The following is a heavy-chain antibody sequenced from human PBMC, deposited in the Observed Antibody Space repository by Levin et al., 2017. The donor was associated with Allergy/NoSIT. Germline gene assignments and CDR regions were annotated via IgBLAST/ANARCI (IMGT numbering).Heavy chain of an antibody. CDR3: AKGRPTYMVRDAFDI. CDR1: GFTFSIYG. CDR2: ISYDGSDK. J-gene: IGHJ3*02. Sequence: GGSLRLSCAASGFTFSIYGLNWVRQAPGKGLEWLALISYDGSDKYYADSVKGRFTISRENSNNTLYLLMNSLRAEDTAVYYCAKGRPTYMVRDAFDIWGQGTMVTVSS. V-gene: IGHV3-30*18. D-gene: IGHD3-10*01.